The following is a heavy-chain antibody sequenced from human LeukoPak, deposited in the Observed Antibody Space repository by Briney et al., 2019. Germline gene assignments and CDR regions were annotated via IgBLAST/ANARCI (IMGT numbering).Heavy chain of an antibody. Sequence: SGTLSLTCTVSGDSVSSTNYYWGWLRQPPGRGLEWIASIRYSESAYYSPALNSRATITVDTSKKQFSLRLRSRTATDTAVYYCAAQDSSHNWGHGTLVTVSS. CDR3: AAQDSSHN. CDR2: IRYSESA. V-gene: IGHV4-39*01. D-gene: IGHD3-22*01. J-gene: IGHJ4*01. CDR1: GDSVSSTNYY.